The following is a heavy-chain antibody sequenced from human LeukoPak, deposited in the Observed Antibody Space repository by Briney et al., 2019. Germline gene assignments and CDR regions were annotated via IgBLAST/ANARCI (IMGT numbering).Heavy chain of an antibody. D-gene: IGHD3-16*01. CDR3: AAIGYVWGSWDAFDI. CDR2: ISGSSSYI. CDR1: GFTFSTYS. J-gene: IGHJ3*02. V-gene: IGHV3-21*04. Sequence: GGSLRLSCAASGFTFSTYSMNWVRQAPGKGLEWVSSISGSSSYIYYADSVKGRFTISRDNAKNSLYLQMNSLRAEVTALYYCAAIGYVWGSWDAFDIWGQGTMVTVSS.